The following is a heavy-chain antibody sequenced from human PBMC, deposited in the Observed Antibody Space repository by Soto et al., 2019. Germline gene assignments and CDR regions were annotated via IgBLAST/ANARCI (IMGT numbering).Heavy chain of an antibody. CDR3: ARDNSGYSHFDY. D-gene: IGHD3-22*01. CDR2: IYYSGST. V-gene: IGHV4-59*12. J-gene: IGHJ4*02. Sequence: PSETLSLTCTVSGGSISSYYWSWIRQPPGKGLEWIGYIYYSGSTNYNPSLKSRVTISVDTSKNQFSLKLSSVTAADTAVYYCARDNSGYSHFDYWGQGTLVTVSS. CDR1: GGSISSYY.